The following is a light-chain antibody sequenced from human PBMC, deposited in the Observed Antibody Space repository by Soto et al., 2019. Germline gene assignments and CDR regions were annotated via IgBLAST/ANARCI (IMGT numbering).Light chain of an antibody. V-gene: IGLV2-14*01. CDR1: SSDIGVYDY. CDR2: EVT. Sequence: QSALTQPASVSGSPGQSITISCTGTSSDIGVYDYVSWYQQHPGKAPKLIIYEVTNRPSGLSNRFSGSKSDNTASPTISGLQAEDEADYYCVSHISVAYRSIYVFGTGTKVTVL. CDR3: VSHISVAYRSIYV. J-gene: IGLJ1*01.